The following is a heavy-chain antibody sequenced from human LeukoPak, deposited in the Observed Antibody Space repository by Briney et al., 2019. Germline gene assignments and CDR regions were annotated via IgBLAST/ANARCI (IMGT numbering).Heavy chain of an antibody. D-gene: IGHD6-19*01. Sequence: GGSLRLSCAASGFTFSSYWLHWVRQDPGRRLVWVSRIEYDGSSTGYADSVKGRFTISGDNAKNTLYLQMNSLRAEDTAVYYCAREGVAGALDSWGQGTLVTVSS. V-gene: IGHV3-74*01. CDR2: IEYDGSST. J-gene: IGHJ4*02. CDR3: AREGVAGALDS. CDR1: GFTFSSYW.